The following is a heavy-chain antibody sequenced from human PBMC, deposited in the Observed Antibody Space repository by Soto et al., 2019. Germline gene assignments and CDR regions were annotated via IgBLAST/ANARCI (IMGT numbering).Heavy chain of an antibody. CDR2: TYYRSKWYN. J-gene: IGHJ6*02. V-gene: IGHV6-1*01. CDR1: GDSVSSNSAA. Sequence: PSQTPSLTCAISGDSVSSNSAAWNWIRQSPSRGLEWLGRTYYRSKWYNDYALSVKSRITINPDTSKNQFSLQLNSVTPEDTAVYYCARDQQQLVLDYYYGMDVWGQGTTVTVSS. D-gene: IGHD6-13*01. CDR3: ARDQQQLVLDYYYGMDV.